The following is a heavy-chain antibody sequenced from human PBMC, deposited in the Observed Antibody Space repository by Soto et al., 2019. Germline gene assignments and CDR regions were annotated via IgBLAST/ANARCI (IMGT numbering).Heavy chain of an antibody. J-gene: IGHJ4*02. CDR3: AREPNYFDY. CDR1: GYTFTSYG. Sequence: ASVKVSCKDSGYTFTSYGISWVRQAPGQGLEWMGWISAYNGNTKNAQKFQGRVTMTTDTSTSTAYMELRSLRSDDTAVYYCAREPNYFDYWGQGTLVTVSS. V-gene: IGHV1-18*01. CDR2: ISAYNGNT.